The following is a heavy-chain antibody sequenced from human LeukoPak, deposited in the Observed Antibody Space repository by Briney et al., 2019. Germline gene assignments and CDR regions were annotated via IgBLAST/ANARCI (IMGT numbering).Heavy chain of an antibody. D-gene: IGHD2-21*02. J-gene: IGHJ4*02. CDR2: INSDGNSI. Sequence: AGGSLRLSCAASGFTFSDYYMNWVRQAPGKGLEWISYINSDGNSIYYADSVKGRFITSRDNAKSSLFLQMNSLRVEDTAVYYCARETANCGGDCIDYWGQGTLVTVSS. CDR1: GFTFSDYY. V-gene: IGHV3-11*04. CDR3: ARETANCGGDCIDY.